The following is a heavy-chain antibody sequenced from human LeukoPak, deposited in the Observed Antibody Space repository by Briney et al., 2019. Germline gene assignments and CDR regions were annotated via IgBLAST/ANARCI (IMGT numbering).Heavy chain of an antibody. CDR3: AREGIVVVPAAIGYYFDY. CDR1: GGTFSSYA. D-gene: IGHD2-2*02. CDR2: IIPIFGTA. Sequence: SVKVSCKASGGTFSSYAISWVRQAPGQGLEWMGGIIPIFGTANYAQKFQGRVTITADESTSTAYVELSSLRSEDTAVYYCAREGIVVVPAAIGYYFDYWGQGTLVTVSS. J-gene: IGHJ4*02. V-gene: IGHV1-69*13.